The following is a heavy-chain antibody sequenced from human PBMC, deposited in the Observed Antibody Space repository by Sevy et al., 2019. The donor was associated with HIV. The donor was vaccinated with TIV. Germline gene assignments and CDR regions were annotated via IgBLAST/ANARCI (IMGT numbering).Heavy chain of an antibody. CDR3: ARNEDI. J-gene: IGHJ3*02. Sequence: ASVKVSCKASGDPLNVYKIHWVRQAPGQSLEWMGWIHTGTGDTRFSQNFQGRVTLTRDTSASTAYMKLSSLRSEDTAIYYCARNEDIWGQGTVVTVSS. CDR1: GDPLNVYK. CDR2: IHTGTGDT. V-gene: IGHV1-3*04.